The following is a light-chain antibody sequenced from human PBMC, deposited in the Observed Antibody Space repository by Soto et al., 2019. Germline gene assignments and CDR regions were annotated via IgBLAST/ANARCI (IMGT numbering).Light chain of an antibody. CDR1: SSNIGSNY. Sequence: QLVLTQPPSASGTPGQRVTISCSGSSSNIGSNYVYWYQQLPGTAPKLLIYRNNQRPSGVPDRFSGFKSGTSASLAISGLRSEDEADYYCAAWDASLSALFGGGTKLTVL. CDR2: RNN. J-gene: IGLJ2*01. V-gene: IGLV1-47*01. CDR3: AAWDASLSAL.